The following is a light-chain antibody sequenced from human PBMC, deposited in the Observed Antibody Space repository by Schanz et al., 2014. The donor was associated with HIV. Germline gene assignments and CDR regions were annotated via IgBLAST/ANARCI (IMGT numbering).Light chain of an antibody. CDR1: SIDAGGYNY. CDR2: DVT. J-gene: IGLJ2*01. Sequence: QSALTQPASVSGSPGQSITISCTGTSIDAGGYNYVSWYQQHPGKAPKLMIYDVTYRPSGISNRFSGSKSGYTASLTISGLQADDEADYYCSSYTTSSTLVFGGGTKLTVL. V-gene: IGLV2-14*03. CDR3: SSYTTSSTLV.